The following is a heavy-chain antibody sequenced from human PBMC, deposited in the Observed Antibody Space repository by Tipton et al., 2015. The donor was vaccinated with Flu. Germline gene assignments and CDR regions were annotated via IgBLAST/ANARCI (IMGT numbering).Heavy chain of an antibody. CDR2: VYSSGST. J-gene: IGHJ4*02. CDR1: GASISGYY. V-gene: IGHV4-4*07. Sequence: TLSLTCTVSGASISGYYWSWIRQPAGRGLEWIGHVYSSGSTKYNPSLKGRVTLSVDKSRNQFSLELNSVTAADTAVYYCARDRSGSNSLDYGGQGTLVTVSS. D-gene: IGHD1-26*01. CDR3: ARDRSGSNSLDY.